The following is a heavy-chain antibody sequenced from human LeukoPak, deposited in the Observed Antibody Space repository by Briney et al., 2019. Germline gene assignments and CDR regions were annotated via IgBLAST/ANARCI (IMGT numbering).Heavy chain of an antibody. CDR1: GGSFSGYY. J-gene: IGHJ3*02. CDR2: INHSGST. Sequence: SETLSLTCAVYGGSFSGYYWSWIRQPPGKGLEWIGEINHSGSTNYNPSLKSRVTISVDTSKNQFSLKLSSVTAADTAVYYCARGSIGWLRFYPRWYDSSGYYEDDAFDIWGQGTMVTVSS. D-gene: IGHD3-22*01. CDR3: ARGSIGWLRFYPRWYDSSGYYEDDAFDI. V-gene: IGHV4-34*01.